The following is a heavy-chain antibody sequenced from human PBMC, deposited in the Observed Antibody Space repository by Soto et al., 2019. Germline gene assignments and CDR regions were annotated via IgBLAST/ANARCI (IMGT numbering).Heavy chain of an antibody. CDR2: IYYSGST. V-gene: IGHV4-39*07. CDR3: ARGGYSSSWYVGYYGMDV. Sequence: SETLSLTCTVSGGSISSSSYYWGWIRQPPGKGLEWIGSIYYSGSTYYNPSLKSRVTISVDTSKNQFSLKLSSVTAADTAVYYCARGGYSSSWYVGYYGMDVWGQGTXVTVSS. J-gene: IGHJ6*02. CDR1: GGSISSSSYY. D-gene: IGHD6-13*01.